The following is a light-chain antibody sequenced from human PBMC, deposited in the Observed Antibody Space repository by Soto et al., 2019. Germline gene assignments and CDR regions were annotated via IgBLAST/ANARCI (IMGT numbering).Light chain of an antibody. CDR3: SSYTASGTLYV. CDR1: NNDVGGYDY. CDR2: EVS. V-gene: IGLV2-14*03. Sequence: QSALTQPASVSGSPGQSITISCTGSNNDVGGYDYVSWYQQHPGKAPKLMIYEVSNRPSGVSNRFSGSKSANTASLTISGLQSEDEADYYCSSYTASGTLYVFGPGTKLTVL. J-gene: IGLJ1*01.